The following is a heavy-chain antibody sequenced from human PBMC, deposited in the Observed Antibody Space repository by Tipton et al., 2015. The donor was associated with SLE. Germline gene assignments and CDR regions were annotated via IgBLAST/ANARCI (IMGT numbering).Heavy chain of an antibody. CDR2: IWYDGSNK. D-gene: IGHD3-22*01. Sequence: SLRLSCAASGFTFSSYGMHWVRQAPGKGLEWVAVIWYDGSNKYYADSVKGRFTISRDNSKNTLYLQMNSLRAEDTAVYYCAKDRDSSGPDAFAIWGQGTMVTVSS. V-gene: IGHV3-33*06. CDR3: AKDRDSSGPDAFAI. CDR1: GFTFSSYG. J-gene: IGHJ3*02.